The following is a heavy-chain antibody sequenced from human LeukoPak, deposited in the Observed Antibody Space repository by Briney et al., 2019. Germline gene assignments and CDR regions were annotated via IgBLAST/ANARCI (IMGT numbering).Heavy chain of an antibody. CDR2: INPNSGGT. CDR1: GYTFIGYY. CDR3: ARDVTGDQSWFFDL. Sequence: ASVKVSCKASGYTFIGYYLHWVRQAPGQGLEWMGWINPNSGGTSYQGRVTMTRDTSISTAYMELSRLRSDDTAVYYCARDVTGDQSWFFDLWGRGTLVTVSS. D-gene: IGHD7-27*01. V-gene: IGHV1-2*02. J-gene: IGHJ2*01.